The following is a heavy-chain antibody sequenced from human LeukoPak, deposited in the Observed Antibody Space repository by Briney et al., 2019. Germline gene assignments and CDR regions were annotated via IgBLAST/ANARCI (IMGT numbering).Heavy chain of an antibody. CDR1: GDSITSSSYY. Sequence: SETLSLTCTVSGDSITSSSYYWGWIRQPPGKGLEWIGNIHDSGSTYYNPSLKSRVTLSVDTSKNQFSLKLSSVTAADTAVYYCARRSPYYYNQGYFDYWGQGSLVTVSS. J-gene: IGHJ4*02. V-gene: IGHV4-39*01. D-gene: IGHD3-10*01. CDR2: IHDSGST. CDR3: ARRSPYYYNQGYFDY.